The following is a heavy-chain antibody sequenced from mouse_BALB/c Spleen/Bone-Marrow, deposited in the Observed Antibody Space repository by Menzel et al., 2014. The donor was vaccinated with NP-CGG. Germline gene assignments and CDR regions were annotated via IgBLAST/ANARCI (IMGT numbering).Heavy chain of an antibody. Sequence: QVQLQQPGAELVRPGTSVKMSCKAAGYTFTNYWIGWVKQRPGHGPEWIGDIYPGGGYTNYNEKFKGKATLTADTSSSTAYMQLGGLTSEDSAIYYCARGHYFDYWGQGTTLTVSS. V-gene: IGHV1-63*02. D-gene: IGHD3-3*01. CDR1: GYTFTNYW. J-gene: IGHJ2*01. CDR3: ARGHYFDY. CDR2: IYPGGGYT.